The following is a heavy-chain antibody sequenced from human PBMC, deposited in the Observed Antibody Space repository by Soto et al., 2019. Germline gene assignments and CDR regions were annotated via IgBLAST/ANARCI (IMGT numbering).Heavy chain of an antibody. CDR1: WYNLPSHY. Sequence: VASVKGSCKASWYNLPSHYMHRGRQAPGQGLEWMGIINPSGGSTSYAQKFQGRVTMTRDTSTSTVYMELSDLRSEDTAVYYCAKGLRSSSSESVDVWGKGTTVTVSS. J-gene: IGHJ6*04. V-gene: IGHV1-46*01. D-gene: IGHD6-6*01. CDR3: AKGLRSSSSESVDV. CDR2: INPSGGST.